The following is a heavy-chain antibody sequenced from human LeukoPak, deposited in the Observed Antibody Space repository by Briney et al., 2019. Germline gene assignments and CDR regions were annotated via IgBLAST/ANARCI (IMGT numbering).Heavy chain of an antibody. CDR1: GFTFSHFG. V-gene: IGHV3-30*18. CDR3: AKPPGGRQWGGGEFYYYSYGRDV. Sequence: GGSLRLSCAASGFTFSHFGMHWVRQTPGKGLEWVAVTSYDGSKSHYADSVKGRFTISRDNSKNTLHLQMNSLRSEDTAVYYWAKPPGGRQWGGGEFYYYSYGRDVGAQGTTFTVSS. D-gene: IGHD3-16*01. J-gene: IGHJ6*02. CDR2: TSYDGSKS.